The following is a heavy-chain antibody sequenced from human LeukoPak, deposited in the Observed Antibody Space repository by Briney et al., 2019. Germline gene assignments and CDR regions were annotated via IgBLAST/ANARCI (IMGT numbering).Heavy chain of an antibody. J-gene: IGHJ4*02. V-gene: IGHV4-4*02. CDR1: GVSITSHPW. Sequence: SETLSLTCAVSGVSITSHPWNWVRQPPGKGLEWIGEMYNSGTGTYKPSHRSRVTMFFDESKNHFSLKLNSVTAADTAVYYCARGGNWDFDYWGQGVLVFVSS. D-gene: IGHD7-27*01. CDR2: MYNSGTG. CDR3: ARGGNWDFDY.